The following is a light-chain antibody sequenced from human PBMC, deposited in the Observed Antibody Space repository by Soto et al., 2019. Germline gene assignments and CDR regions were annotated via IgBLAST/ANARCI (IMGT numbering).Light chain of an antibody. CDR1: QSLLHSNGYNY. V-gene: IGKV2-28*01. Sequence: DIVMTQSPRSLPVTPGEPASISCRSSQSLLHSNGYNYLDWYLQKPEQSPQLLIFLGSTRASGVPHRFSGSVLAADFTLNIGRVAADDVVVYYCMQAFRSPHTFGGGTKLEIK. J-gene: IGKJ4*01. CDR2: LGS. CDR3: MQAFRSPHT.